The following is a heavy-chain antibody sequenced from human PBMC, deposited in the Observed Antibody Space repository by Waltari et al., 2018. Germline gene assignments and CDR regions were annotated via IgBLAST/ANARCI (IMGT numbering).Heavy chain of an antibody. CDR2: IYTSGST. D-gene: IGHD2-2*01. J-gene: IGHJ4*02. CDR3: ARAGCSSTSCYAPLDY. V-gene: IGHV4-61*02. CDR1: GGSISSGSYY. Sequence: QVQLQESGPGLVKPSQTLSLTCPVSGGSISSGSYYGSWIRQPAGKGLEWIGRIYTSGSTNYNPSLKGRVTISVDTSKNQFSLKLSSVTAADTAVYYCARAGCSSTSCYAPLDYWGQGTLVTVSS.